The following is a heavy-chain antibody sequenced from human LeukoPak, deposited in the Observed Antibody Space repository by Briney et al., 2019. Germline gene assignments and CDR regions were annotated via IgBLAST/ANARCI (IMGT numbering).Heavy chain of an antibody. Sequence: SETLSLTCTVSGASITDTSHFWAWIRQPPGKGLEWIGRVYYSGTTSYNPSLQSRVSISVDTSKKQFSLRLSSVTAADTAVYYCARQDFYGSGSYYMDVWGKGTTATVSS. CDR2: VYYSGTT. CDR3: ARQDFYGSGSYYMDV. CDR1: GASITDTSHF. J-gene: IGHJ6*03. V-gene: IGHV4-39*01. D-gene: IGHD3-10*01.